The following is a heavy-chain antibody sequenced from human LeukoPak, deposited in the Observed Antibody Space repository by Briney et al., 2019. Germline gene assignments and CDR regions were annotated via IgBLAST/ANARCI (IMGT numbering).Heavy chain of an antibody. CDR1: GGTFSSYA. CDR2: ISAYNGST. D-gene: IGHD6-13*01. Sequence: GASVKVSCKASGGTFSSYAISWVRQAPGQGLEWMGWISAYNGSTNYAQKLQGRVTMTTDTSTSTAYMELRSLRSDDTAVYYCARVGAYSSSWYGARWFDPWGQGTLVTVSS. CDR3: ARVGAYSSSWYGARWFDP. V-gene: IGHV1-18*01. J-gene: IGHJ5*02.